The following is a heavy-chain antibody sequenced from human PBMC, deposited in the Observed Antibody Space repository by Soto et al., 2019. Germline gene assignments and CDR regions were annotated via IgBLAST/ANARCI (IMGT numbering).Heavy chain of an antibody. CDR2: INSDGSST. D-gene: IGHD2-15*01. J-gene: IGHJ4*01. Sequence: KGLVWVSRINSDGSSTSYADSVKGRFTISRDNAKNTLYLQMNSLRAEDTALYYCLRTSLVVAAATLSDYWRHRTLVIV. V-gene: IGHV3-74*01. CDR3: LRTSLVVAAATLSDY.